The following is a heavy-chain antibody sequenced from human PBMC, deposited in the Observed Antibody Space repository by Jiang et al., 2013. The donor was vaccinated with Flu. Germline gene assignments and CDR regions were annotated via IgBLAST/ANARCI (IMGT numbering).Heavy chain of an antibody. J-gene: IGHJ5*02. D-gene: IGHD3-9*01. Sequence: LLKPSETLSLTCAVYGGSFSGYYWSWIRQPPGKALEWLALIYWDDDKRYSPSLKSRLTITKDTSKNQVVLTMTNMDPVDTATYYCAHRGYDILTGSGNWFDPWGQGTLVTVSS. CDR3: AHRGYDILTGSGNWFDP. CDR2: IYWDDDK. V-gene: IGHV2-5*08. CDR1: GGSFSGYYWS.